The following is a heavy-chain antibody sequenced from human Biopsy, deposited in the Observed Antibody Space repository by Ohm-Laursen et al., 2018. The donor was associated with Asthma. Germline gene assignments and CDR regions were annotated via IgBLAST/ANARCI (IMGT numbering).Heavy chain of an antibody. CDR2: IFYSGST. J-gene: IGHJ4*02. CDR1: GGSVYSYDHH. D-gene: IGHD3-22*01. CDR3: ARAQDYYDSRGYYRSLDY. Sequence: TLSLTCSVFGGSVYSYDHHWSWIRQPPGKGLEWIGFIFYSGSTYYNPSLKSRVSISIDTSKNQFSLKLSSVTAADTAVYYCARAQDYYDSRGYYRSLDYWGQGTLVTVSS. V-gene: IGHV4-30-4*01.